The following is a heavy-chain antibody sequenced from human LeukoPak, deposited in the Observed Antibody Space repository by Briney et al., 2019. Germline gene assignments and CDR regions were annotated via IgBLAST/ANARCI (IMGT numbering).Heavy chain of an antibody. CDR2: IIPILGIA. Sequence: ASVKVSCKASGGTFSSYAISWVRQAPGQGLEWMGRIIPILGIANYAQKFQGRVTITADKSTSTAYMELSSLRSEDTAVYYCAREVLGIAAAGYFDYWGQGTLVTVSS. CDR3: AREVLGIAAAGYFDY. CDR1: GGTFSSYA. J-gene: IGHJ4*02. D-gene: IGHD6-13*01. V-gene: IGHV1-69*04.